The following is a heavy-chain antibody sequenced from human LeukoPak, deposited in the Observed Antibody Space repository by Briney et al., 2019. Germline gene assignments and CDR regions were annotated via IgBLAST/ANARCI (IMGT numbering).Heavy chain of an antibody. J-gene: IGHJ4*02. CDR1: GGSLSSSSYY. CDR2: IYYSGST. D-gene: IGHD2-2*01. CDR3: ARRSIVVVPAAPAFDY. V-gene: IGHV4-39*01. Sequence: SETLSLTCTVSGGSLSSSSYYWGWIRQPPGKGLEWIGSIYYSGSTYYNPSLKSRVTISVATSKNQFSLKLSSVTAADTAVYYCARRSIVVVPAAPAFDYWGQGNLVTVSS.